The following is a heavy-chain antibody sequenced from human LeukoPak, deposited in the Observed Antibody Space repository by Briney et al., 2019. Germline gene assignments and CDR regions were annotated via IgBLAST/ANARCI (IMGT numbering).Heavy chain of an antibody. CDR2: IIPIFGTA. Sequence: GASVKVSCKASGGTFSSYAISWVRQAPGQGLEWMGGIIPIFGTANYAQKFQGRVTITTDESTSTAYMELSSLRSEDTAVYYCVRVVSGSGSYYNSYYYYYMDVWGKGTTVTVSS. CDR1: GGTFSSYA. CDR3: VRVVSGSGSYYNSYYYYYMDV. D-gene: IGHD3-10*01. J-gene: IGHJ6*03. V-gene: IGHV1-69*05.